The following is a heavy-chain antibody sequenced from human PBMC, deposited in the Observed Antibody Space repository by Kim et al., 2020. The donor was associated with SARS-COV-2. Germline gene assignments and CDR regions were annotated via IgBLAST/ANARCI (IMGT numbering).Heavy chain of an antibody. CDR2: ISYDGSNK. J-gene: IGHJ6*02. D-gene: IGHD6-13*01. CDR1: GFTFSSYA. CDR3: ARDRAGNYYYGMDV. Sequence: GGSLRLSCAASGFTFSSYAMHWVRQAPGKGLEWVAVISYDGSNKYYADSVKGRFTISRDNSKNTLYLQMNSLRAEDTAVYYCARDRAGNYYYGMDVWCQGTTVTVSS. V-gene: IGHV3-30*04.